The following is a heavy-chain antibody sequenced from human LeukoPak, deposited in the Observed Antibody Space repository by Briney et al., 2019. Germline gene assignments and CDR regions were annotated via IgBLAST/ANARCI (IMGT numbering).Heavy chain of an antibody. CDR1: GFTFSTYW. D-gene: IGHD6-19*01. V-gene: IGHV3-7*03. CDR2: INQDGSQK. CDR3: SKDLGSGWSFFHY. Sequence: GGSLRLSCAASGFTFSTYWMMWVRQAPGKGLEWVANINQDGSQKYYVDSVKGRFTISRDNSKNSVFLQMDSLTTDDTALYYCSKDLGSGWSFFHYWGQGTLVTVSS. J-gene: IGHJ4*02.